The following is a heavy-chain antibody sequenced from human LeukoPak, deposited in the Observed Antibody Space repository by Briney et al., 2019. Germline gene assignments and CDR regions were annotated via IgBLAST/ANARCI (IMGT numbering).Heavy chain of an antibody. D-gene: IGHD3-22*01. CDR2: IHYTGRT. CDR3: ARGRPDPQNSDYWDY. V-gene: IGHV4-59*13. J-gene: IGHJ4*02. CDR1: RGSITNYS. Sequence: HSETLSLTRTISRGSITNYSWSWIRQTPATTLEWIGNIHYTGRTRYNPSLESRVTMPLDTPKNEFSLRLTSMTAADSAVYYCARGRPDPQNSDYWDYWGQGILVTVSS.